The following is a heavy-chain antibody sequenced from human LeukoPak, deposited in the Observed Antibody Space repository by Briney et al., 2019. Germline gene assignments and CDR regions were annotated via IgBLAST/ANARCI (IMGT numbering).Heavy chain of an antibody. CDR2: ISVYNGNT. D-gene: IGHD3-10*01. CDR1: GYTFTSYG. Sequence: ASVKVSCKASGYTFTSYGISWVRQAPGQGLEWMGWISVYNGNTKYAQSLQGRVTMTTDTSTSTAYMELRSLRSDDTAVYYCARRNYGSGSYYGFDYWGQGTPVTVSS. CDR3: ARRNYGSGSYYGFDY. V-gene: IGHV1-18*01. J-gene: IGHJ4*02.